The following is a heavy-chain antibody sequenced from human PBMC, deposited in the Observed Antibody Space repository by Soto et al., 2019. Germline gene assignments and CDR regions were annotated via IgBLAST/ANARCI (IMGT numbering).Heavy chain of an antibody. CDR3: ARDRIGKFWSGYKGFDY. Sequence: QVQLVQSGAEVKKPGSSVKVSCKASGGTFSSYAISWVRQAPGQGLEWMGGIIPIFGTANYAQKFQGRVTITADESTSTAFMELSSLRSEDTAVYYCARDRIGKFWSGYKGFDYWGQGTLVTVSS. CDR2: IIPIFGTA. V-gene: IGHV1-69*01. D-gene: IGHD3-3*01. CDR1: GGTFSSYA. J-gene: IGHJ4*02.